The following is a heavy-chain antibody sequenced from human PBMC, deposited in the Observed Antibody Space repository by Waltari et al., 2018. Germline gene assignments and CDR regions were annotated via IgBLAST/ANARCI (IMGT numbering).Heavy chain of an antibody. J-gene: IGHJ4*02. Sequence: EVQLVESGGSLVQPGGSLRLSCAASGFTFSSYAMSWVRQAPGKGLAWVSVISGSGGSTDYADAVKGRFTISRDNAKNTLYLQMNSLRAEDTAVYYCARDVGFGELGLDYWGQGTLVTVSS. CDR1: GFTFSSYA. CDR2: ISGSGGST. D-gene: IGHD3-10*01. CDR3: ARDVGFGELGLDY. V-gene: IGHV3-23*04.